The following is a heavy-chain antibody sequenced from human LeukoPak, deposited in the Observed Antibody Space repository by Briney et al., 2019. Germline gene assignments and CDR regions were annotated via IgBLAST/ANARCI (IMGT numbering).Heavy chain of an antibody. CDR1: GFTFSGSW. D-gene: IGHD2/OR15-2a*01. CDR2: INSDGSST. V-gene: IGHV3-74*01. CDR3: ARAIGLDFDF. Sequence: GGSLRLSCIASGFTFSGSWMHWVRQVPGKGLEWVSRINSDGSSTAYADSVKGRFTISRDNAKTMLYLQMNSLSADDTAMYYCARAIGLDFDFWGQGTLVTVSS. J-gene: IGHJ4*02.